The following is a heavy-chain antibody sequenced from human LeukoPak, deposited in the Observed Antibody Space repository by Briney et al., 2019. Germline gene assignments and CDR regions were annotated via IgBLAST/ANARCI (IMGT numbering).Heavy chain of an antibody. J-gene: IGHJ4*02. CDR3: AKTGMTTLYFFDY. D-gene: IGHD3-16*01. CDR2: VVGSGGRT. V-gene: IGHV3-23*01. CDR1: GFTFSING. Sequence: PGGSLRLSCAASGFTFSINGMSWVRQAPGKGLEWVASVVGSGGRTYYADSAKGRFTISRDNSRNTLYLQVYSLRAEDTAVYYCAKTGMTTLYFFDYWGQGTLVTVSS.